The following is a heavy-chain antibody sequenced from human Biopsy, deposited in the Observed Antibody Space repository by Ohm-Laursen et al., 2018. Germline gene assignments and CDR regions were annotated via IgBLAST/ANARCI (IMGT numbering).Heavy chain of an antibody. D-gene: IGHD4-17*01. J-gene: IGHJ4*02. Sequence: SLRLSCTASGFTFSSYAMTWFRQAPGKGLEWVSTISGNRDIIYDTDSVKGRFTISRDNSKNTLYLQMDSLRADDTAVYYCALAAAQTVTHFDYWGQGTLVTVSS. CDR1: GFTFSSYA. CDR2: ISGNRDII. CDR3: ALAAAQTVTHFDY. V-gene: IGHV3-23*01.